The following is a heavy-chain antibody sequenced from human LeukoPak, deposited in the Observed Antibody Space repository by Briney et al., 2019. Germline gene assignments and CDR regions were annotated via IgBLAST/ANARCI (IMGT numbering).Heavy chain of an antibody. CDR1: GYSFTTYW. D-gene: IGHD3-22*01. Sequence: GESLKISCKGSGYSFTTYWIAWVRQMPGKGLEWMGIIYPDDSDTTYSPSFQGQVTISADKSINTAYLQWSSLKASDTAIYYCARLDYYDTSGYTLPDVWGKETTVTISS. V-gene: IGHV5-51*01. J-gene: IGHJ6*04. CDR2: IYPDDSDT. CDR3: ARLDYYDTSGYTLPDV.